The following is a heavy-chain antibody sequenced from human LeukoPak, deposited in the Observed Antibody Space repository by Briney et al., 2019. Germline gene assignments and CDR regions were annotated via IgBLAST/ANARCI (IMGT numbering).Heavy chain of an antibody. D-gene: IGHD3-10*01. CDR2: IYYSGST. CDR1: GGSISSSSYY. V-gene: IGHV4-39*01. J-gene: IGHJ4*02. CDR3: QGFWELLRRGDY. Sequence: SETLSLTCTVSGGSISSSSYYWGWIRQPPGKGLEWIGSIYYSGSTYYNPSLKSRVTISVDTSKNQFSLKLSSVTAADTAVYYCQGFWELLRRGDYWGQGTLVTVSS.